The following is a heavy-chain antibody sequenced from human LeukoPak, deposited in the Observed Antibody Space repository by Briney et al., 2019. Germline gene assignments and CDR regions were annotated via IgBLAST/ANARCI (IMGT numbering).Heavy chain of an antibody. Sequence: GGSLRLSCAASGFTFSSYGMHWVRQAPGKGLEWVAVISYDGSNKYYADSVKGRFTIPRDNSKNTLYLQMNSLRAEDTAVYYCAKDNAGVSTPFGYWGQGTLVTVSS. J-gene: IGHJ4*02. D-gene: IGHD2-2*01. CDR2: ISYDGSNK. V-gene: IGHV3-30*18. CDR1: GFTFSSYG. CDR3: AKDNAGVSTPFGY.